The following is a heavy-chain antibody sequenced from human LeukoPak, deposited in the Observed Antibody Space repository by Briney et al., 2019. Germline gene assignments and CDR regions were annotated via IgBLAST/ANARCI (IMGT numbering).Heavy chain of an antibody. CDR2: ISSSSSYI. J-gene: IGHJ4*02. CDR1: GFTFSSYS. CDR3: AAFRGVINAPFDY. V-gene: IGHV3-21*01. D-gene: IGHD3-10*01. Sequence: GGSLRLSCAASGFTFSSYSMNWVRQAPGKGLEWISSISSSSSYIYYADSVKGRFTISRDNAKNSLYLQMNSLRAEDTAVYYCAAFRGVINAPFDYWGQGTLVTVSS.